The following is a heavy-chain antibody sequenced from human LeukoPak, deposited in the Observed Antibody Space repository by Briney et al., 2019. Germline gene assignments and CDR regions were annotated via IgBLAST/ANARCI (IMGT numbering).Heavy chain of an antibody. V-gene: IGHV1-2*02. D-gene: IGHD6-13*01. CDR1: GYIFTGYY. CDR2: IDPDSGGT. Sequence: ASVKVSCKASGYIFTGYYIHWVRQAPGQGLEWMGWIDPDSGGTNYAQKFQGRITVTRDTSISTAYMELSRLRSDDTAVYYCARMIAEQLVLIHAFDIWGQGTMVTVSS. J-gene: IGHJ3*02. CDR3: ARMIAEQLVLIHAFDI.